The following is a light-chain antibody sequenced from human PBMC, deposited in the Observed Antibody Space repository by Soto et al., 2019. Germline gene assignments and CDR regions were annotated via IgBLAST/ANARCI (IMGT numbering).Light chain of an antibody. CDR2: DVS. Sequence: QSVLTHPASGSGSPGQSITISCTGTSSDVGGYNSVSWYQQHPGKVPKLMIYDVSNRPSGVSDRFSGSKSGNTAALTISGLQAEDEADYYCSSYTSSSLLVFGGGTQLTVL. J-gene: IGLJ2*01. V-gene: IGLV2-14*01. CDR1: SSDVGGYNS. CDR3: SSYTSSSLLV.